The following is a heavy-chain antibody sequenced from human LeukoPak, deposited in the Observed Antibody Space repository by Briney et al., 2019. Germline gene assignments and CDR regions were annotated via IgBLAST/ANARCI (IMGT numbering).Heavy chain of an antibody. CDR3: AKPREYPRNIVVVPAAIGYYYGMDV. Sequence: ASVKVSCKASGYTFTSNYIHWVRQAPGQGLEWMGMIYPRDGSTSYAQKFQGRVTVTRDTSTSTVHMELSGLRSEDTAVYYCAKPREYPRNIVVVPAAIGYYYGMDVWGQGTTVTVSS. CDR2: IYPRDGST. D-gene: IGHD2-2*02. CDR1: GYTFTSNY. J-gene: IGHJ6*02. V-gene: IGHV1-46*01.